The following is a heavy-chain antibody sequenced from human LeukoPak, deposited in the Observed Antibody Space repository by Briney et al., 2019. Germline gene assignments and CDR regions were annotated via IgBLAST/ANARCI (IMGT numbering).Heavy chain of an antibody. CDR3: TSLYSSYYYYMDV. V-gene: IGHV3-49*04. J-gene: IGHJ6*03. CDR1: GFTLGGYA. CDR2: IRSKAYGGTT. D-gene: IGHD2-15*01. Sequence: GGSLRLFCSASGFTLGGYAMSLVRQAPGKGAEGVGFIRSKAYGGTTEYAASVKGRFTISRDDSKSIAYLQMNSLKTEDTAVYYCTSLYSSYYYYMDVWGKGTTVTISS.